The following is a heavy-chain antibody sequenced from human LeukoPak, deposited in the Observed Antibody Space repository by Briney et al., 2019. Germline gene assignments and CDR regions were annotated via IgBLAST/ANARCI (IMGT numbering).Heavy chain of an antibody. CDR3: ARDPGYYDILTGYSAVNWFDS. D-gene: IGHD3-9*01. CDR1: GFTFSSYW. J-gene: IGHJ5*01. CDR2: IKQDGSEK. V-gene: IGHV3-7*01. Sequence: GGSLRLSCAASGFTFSSYWMSWVRQAPGKGLEWVANIKQDGSEKYYVDSVKGRFTISRDNAKNSLYLQMNSLRAEDTAVYYCARDPGYYDILTGYSAVNWFDSWGQGTLVTVSS.